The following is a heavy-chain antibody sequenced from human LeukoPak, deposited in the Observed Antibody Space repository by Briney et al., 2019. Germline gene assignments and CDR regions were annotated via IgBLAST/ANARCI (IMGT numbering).Heavy chain of an antibody. CDR2: MNPNSGNT. CDR1: GYTFTSYD. CDR3: ARGGRAPYYYYYYMDV. Sequence: DSVKVSCKASGYTFTSYDINWVRQATGQGLEWMGWMNPNSGNTGYAQKFQGRVTMTRNTSISTAYMELSSLRSEDTAVYYCARGGRAPYYYYYYMDVWGKGTTVTVSS. V-gene: IGHV1-8*01. J-gene: IGHJ6*03. D-gene: IGHD3-10*01.